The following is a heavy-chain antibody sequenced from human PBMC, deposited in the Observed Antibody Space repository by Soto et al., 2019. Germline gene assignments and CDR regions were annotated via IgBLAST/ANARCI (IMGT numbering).Heavy chain of an antibody. D-gene: IGHD4-4*01. Sequence: GGSLRLSCAASGFTFDDYAMHWVRQGPGKGLEWVSGISWNSGSIGYADSVKGRFTISRDNAKNSLYLQMNSLRAEDTALYYCAKDKYSNGYYYYGMDVWGQGTTVTVSS. V-gene: IGHV3-9*01. CDR2: ISWNSGSI. CDR3: AKDKYSNGYYYYGMDV. CDR1: GFTFDDYA. J-gene: IGHJ6*02.